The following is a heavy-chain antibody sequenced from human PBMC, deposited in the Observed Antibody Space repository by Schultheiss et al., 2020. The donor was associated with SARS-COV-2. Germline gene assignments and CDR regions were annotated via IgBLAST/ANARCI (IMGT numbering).Heavy chain of an antibody. D-gene: IGHD3-10*01. V-gene: IGHV3-30*14. J-gene: IGHJ4*02. Sequence: GGSLRLSCAASGFTFSSYAMHWVRQAPGKGLEWVAVISYDGSNKYYADSVKGRFTISRDNSKNTLYLQMNSLRAKDTAVYYCARGGVRGAYGEYYFDYWGQGTLVTVSS. CDR3: ARGGVRGAYGEYYFDY. CDR2: ISYDGSNK. CDR1: GFTFSSYA.